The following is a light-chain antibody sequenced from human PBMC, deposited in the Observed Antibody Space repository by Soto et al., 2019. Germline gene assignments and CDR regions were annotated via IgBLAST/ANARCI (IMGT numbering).Light chain of an antibody. V-gene: IGLV1-44*01. Sequence: QSVMTQPPSVSAAPGQKVTISCSGSSSNIGGNSVSWYQQLPGTAPKLLIKVDDQRPSGVPDRFSGSRSGTSASLAISGLQSEDEADYYCATWDDTMDGPVFGGGTKLTVL. CDR3: ATWDDTMDGPV. CDR1: SSNIGGNS. J-gene: IGLJ3*02. CDR2: VDD.